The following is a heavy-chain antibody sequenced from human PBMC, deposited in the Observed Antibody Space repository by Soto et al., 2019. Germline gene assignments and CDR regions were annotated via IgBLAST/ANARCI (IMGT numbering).Heavy chain of an antibody. V-gene: IGHV3-23*01. CDR2: ISGSGGST. J-gene: IGHJ6*03. CDR3: AKSTIGRKPSYYYYYMDV. CDR1: GFTFSSYA. D-gene: IGHD3-3*01. Sequence: GGSLRLSCAASGFTFSSYAMSWVRQAPGKGLEWVSAISGSGGSTYYADSVKGRFTISRDNSKNTLYLQMNSLRAEDTAVYYCAKSTIGRKPSYYYYYMDVWGKGTTVTVSS.